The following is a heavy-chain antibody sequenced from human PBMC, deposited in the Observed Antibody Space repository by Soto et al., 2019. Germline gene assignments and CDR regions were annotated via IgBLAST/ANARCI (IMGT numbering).Heavy chain of an antibody. CDR1: GFTFSSYG. CDR2: ISGSGTTT. Sequence: EVQLLESGGGLVQPGGSLRLSCAASGFTFSSYGMSWVRQAPGKGLEWVSGISGSGTTTYYADFAKGHFTISRDNSKNTLYLQMNSLRAEDTAVYYCAKDLAGATRGRFDYWGQGALVTVSS. CDR3: AKDLAGATRGRFDY. D-gene: IGHD1-26*01. V-gene: IGHV3-23*01. J-gene: IGHJ4*02.